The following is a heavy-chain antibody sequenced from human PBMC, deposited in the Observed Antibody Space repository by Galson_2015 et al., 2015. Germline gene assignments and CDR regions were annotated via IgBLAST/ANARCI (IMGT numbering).Heavy chain of an antibody. V-gene: IGHV3-7*03. D-gene: IGHD1-14*01. CDR2: IKYDGSQT. CDR1: GFTFRNCW. J-gene: IGHJ4*02. Sequence: SLRLSCAASGFTFRNCWMVWVRQTPEKGLQWVAKIKYDGSQTFYVDSVKGRFTISRDNAENSLDLQMNSLRADDTAVYYCARDANRGGEFDYWGQGALVTVSS. CDR3: ARDANRGGEFDY.